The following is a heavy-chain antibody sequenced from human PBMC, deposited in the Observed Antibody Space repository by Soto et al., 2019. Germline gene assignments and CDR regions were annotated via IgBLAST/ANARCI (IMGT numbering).Heavy chain of an antibody. CDR3: ARRYFDSGHGYDL. CDR2: IFTRDSET. CDR1: GHLLNKHL. D-gene: IGHD3-10*01. V-gene: IGHV5-51*01. Sequence: GESLKSYYKRPGHLLNKHLIGWVRPTPGKGLEWMGLIFTRDSETKTSPSFQGHVSFSVDNSINTVYLQWTSLKTTDTCIYFCARRYFDSGHGYDLWGQGTRGTGSA. J-gene: IGHJ5*02.